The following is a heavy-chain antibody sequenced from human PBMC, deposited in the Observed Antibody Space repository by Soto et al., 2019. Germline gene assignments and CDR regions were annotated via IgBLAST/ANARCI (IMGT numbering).Heavy chain of an antibody. CDR3: ARGRPRRLTGTTWFDP. CDR2: IYYSGST. Sequence: QVQLQESGPGLVKPSETLSLTCTVSGGSISSYYWSWIRQPPGKGLEWIGYIYYSGSTNYNPSLKSRVTISVAPSKNQFSLKLSSVTAADTAVYYCARGRPRRLTGTTWFDPWGQGTLVTVSS. CDR1: GGSISSYY. D-gene: IGHD1-20*01. J-gene: IGHJ5*02. V-gene: IGHV4-59*01.